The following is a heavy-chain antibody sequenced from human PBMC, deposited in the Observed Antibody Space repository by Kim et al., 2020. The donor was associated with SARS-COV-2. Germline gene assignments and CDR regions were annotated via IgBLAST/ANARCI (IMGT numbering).Heavy chain of an antibody. CDR1: GFTFSSYS. Sequence: GGSLRLSCAASGFTFSSYSMNWVRQAPGKGLEWVSSISSSSSYIYYADSVKGRFTISRDNAKNSLYLQMNSLRDEDTAVYYCASIAAAGFETYYYYGMDVWGQGTTVTVSS. CDR3: ASIAAAGFETYYYYGMDV. D-gene: IGHD6-13*01. CDR2: ISSSSSYI. V-gene: IGHV3-21*01. J-gene: IGHJ6*02.